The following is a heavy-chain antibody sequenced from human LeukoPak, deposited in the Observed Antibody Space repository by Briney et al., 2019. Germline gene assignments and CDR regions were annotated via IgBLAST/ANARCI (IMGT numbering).Heavy chain of an antibody. J-gene: IGHJ4*02. Sequence: GGSLRLSCTVSGFTVSSNSMSWVRQAPGKGLEWVSFIYSAGSTHYSDSVKGRFTISIDNSKNTLYLQMNSLRAEDTAVYYCAGRAGAYTHPYDYWGQGTLVTVSS. CDR1: GFTVSSNS. CDR3: AGRAGAYTHPYDY. V-gene: IGHV3-53*01. D-gene: IGHD3-16*01. CDR2: IYSAGST.